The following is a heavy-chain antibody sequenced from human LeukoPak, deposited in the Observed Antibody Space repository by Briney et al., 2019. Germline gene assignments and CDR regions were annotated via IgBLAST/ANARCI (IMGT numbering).Heavy chain of an antibody. D-gene: IGHD5-12*01. V-gene: IGHV3-7*03. CDR3: AKDEYSGYGSFDY. CDR2: IKEDGSEK. Sequence: GSLRLSCAASGFTFSSYWMSWVRQAPGKGLEWVANIKEDGSEKYYVDSVKGRFTISRDNSKNTLYLQMNSLRAEDTAVYYCAKDEYSGYGSFDYWGQGTLVTVSS. J-gene: IGHJ4*02. CDR1: GFTFSSYW.